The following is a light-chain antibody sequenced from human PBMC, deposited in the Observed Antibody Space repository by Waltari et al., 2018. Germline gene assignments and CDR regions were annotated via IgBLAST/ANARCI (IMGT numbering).Light chain of an antibody. V-gene: IGKV3-15*01. J-gene: IGKJ1*01. CDR1: QSVSSN. CDR3: QQYNTWPWT. CDR2: AAF. Sequence: EIGMTQSPATLSVSPGERATLSCRASQSVSSNLAWYRQTPGQAPRLLIYAAFIRATGVPARVSGSGSGTDFTLTISNLQSEDFAVYYCQQYNTWPWTFGQGTKVEIK.